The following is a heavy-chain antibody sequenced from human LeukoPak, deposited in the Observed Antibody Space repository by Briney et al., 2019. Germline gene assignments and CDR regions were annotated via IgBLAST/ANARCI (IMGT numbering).Heavy chain of an antibody. D-gene: IGHD5-18*01. V-gene: IGHV3-48*01. J-gene: IGHJ4*02. CDR3: AGYGFYPY. Sequence: TGESLRLSCAASGFTVSTYDMHWVRQAPGEGPEWIAYFGISGTIYYADSVRGRFTISRDSAKNSLHLEMNGLRVDDTAIYYCAGYGFYPYWGQGTPVTVSS. CDR2: FGISGTI. CDR1: GFTVSTYD.